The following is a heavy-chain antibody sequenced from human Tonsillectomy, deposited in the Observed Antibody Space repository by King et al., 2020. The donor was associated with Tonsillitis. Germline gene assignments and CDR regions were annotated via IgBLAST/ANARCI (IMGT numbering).Heavy chain of an antibody. CDR1: GGSISSYY. CDR2: IYTSGTT. V-gene: IGHV4-4*07. J-gene: IGHJ4*02. Sequence: VQLQESGPGLLKPSETLSLTCTVSGGSISSYYWSWIRQPAGKGLEWIGRIYTSGTTNYNPSLKNLVTMSVDTSKNQFSLKLGPVTAADPAVYYCARGIVLRFLELFDYWGQGTLVTVSS. CDR3: ARGIVLRFLELFDY. D-gene: IGHD3-3*01.